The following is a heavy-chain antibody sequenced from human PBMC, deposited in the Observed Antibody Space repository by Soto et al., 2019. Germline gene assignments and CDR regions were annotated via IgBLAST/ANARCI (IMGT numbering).Heavy chain of an antibody. J-gene: IGHJ4*02. CDR2: ISATGGSA. CDR1: GFTFSSYA. V-gene: IGHV3-23*01. Sequence: DVQLLESGGGLVQPGGSLRLSCAASGFTFSSYAMSWVRQAPGKGLEWVSAISATGGSAFYADSVKGRFTISRDNSKNTVFLQIDSLVTEDTAVYYCAKGTTAVYCFDFWGQGTLVTVSP. D-gene: IGHD2-15*01. CDR3: AKGTTAVYCFDF.